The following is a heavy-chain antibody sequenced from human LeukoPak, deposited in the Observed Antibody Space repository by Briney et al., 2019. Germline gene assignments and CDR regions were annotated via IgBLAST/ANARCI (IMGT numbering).Heavy chain of an antibody. Sequence: ASVKVSCKASGYTFSSYYMHWVRQAPGQGLEWMGIINPSGGRTNYAQKFQGRVTMTRDTSTSTVYMELSSLRSEDTAVYCCARLKVYCTSTSCYAHYFDYWGQGTLVTVSS. CDR2: INPSGGRT. V-gene: IGHV1-46*01. CDR3: ARLKVYCTSTSCYAHYFDY. D-gene: IGHD2-2*01. J-gene: IGHJ4*02. CDR1: GYTFSSYY.